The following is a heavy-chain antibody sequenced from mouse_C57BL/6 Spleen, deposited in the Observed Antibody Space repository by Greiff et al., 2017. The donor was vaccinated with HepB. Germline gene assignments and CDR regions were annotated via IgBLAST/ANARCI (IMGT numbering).Heavy chain of an antibody. CDR2: IDPSDSET. D-gene: IGHD1-1*01. J-gene: IGHJ4*01. V-gene: IGHV1-52*01. CDR3: ASRYYGSSYGYAMDY. CDR1: GYTFTSYW. Sequence: QVQLQQPGAELVRPGSSVKLSCKASGYTFTSYWMHWVKQRPIQGLEWIGNIDPSDSETHYNQKFKDKATLTVDKSSSTAYMQLSSLTSEDSAVYYCASRYYGSSYGYAMDYWGQGTSVTVSS.